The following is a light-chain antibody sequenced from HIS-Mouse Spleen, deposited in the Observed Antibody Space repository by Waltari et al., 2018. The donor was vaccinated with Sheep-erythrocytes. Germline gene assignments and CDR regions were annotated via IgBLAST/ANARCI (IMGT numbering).Light chain of an antibody. CDR2: DDS. V-gene: IGLV3-21*03. Sequence: SYVLTQPPSVSVAPGKTARITRGGNNIGSKSGHGYQQKPGQAPVLVVYDDSDRPSGIPERFSGSNSGNTATLTISRVEAGDEADYYCQVWDSSSDHYVFGTGTKVTVL. CDR1: NIGSKS. CDR3: QVWDSSSDHYV. J-gene: IGLJ1*01.